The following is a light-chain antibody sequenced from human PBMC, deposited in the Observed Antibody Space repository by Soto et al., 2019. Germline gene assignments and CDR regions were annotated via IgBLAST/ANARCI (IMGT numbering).Light chain of an antibody. V-gene: IGKV1-39*01. J-gene: IGKJ4*01. Sequence: DIQMTQSPSSLSASVGDRVTITCRASQSISSYLNWYQQKPGKAPKLLIYAASSLQSGVPSRFSGSGSGTDFILTIGSLQPEDFATYYCQQSYSSPRTFGGRTKVEIK. CDR1: QSISSY. CDR3: QQSYSSPRT. CDR2: AAS.